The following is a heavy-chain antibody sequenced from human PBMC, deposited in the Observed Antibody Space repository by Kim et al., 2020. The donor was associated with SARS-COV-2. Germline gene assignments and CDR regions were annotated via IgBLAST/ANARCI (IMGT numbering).Heavy chain of an antibody. D-gene: IGHD2-2*01. Sequence: IYYADSVKGRFTISRDNAKNSLYLQMNSLRAEDTAVYYCARAVVPAAFDIWGQGTMVTVSS. CDR3: ARAVVPAAFDI. J-gene: IGHJ3*02. V-gene: IGHV3-21*01. CDR2: I.